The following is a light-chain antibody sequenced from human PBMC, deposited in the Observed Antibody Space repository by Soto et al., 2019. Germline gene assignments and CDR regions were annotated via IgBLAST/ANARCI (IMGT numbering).Light chain of an antibody. J-gene: IGKJ4*01. CDR1: QDISNY. CDR2: DVF. V-gene: IGKV1-33*01. CDR3: QQYDNLFFS. Sequence: DIQMTQSPSSLSASVGDRVIITCQASQDISNYLNWYQKKPGVAPKLLIYDVFNLEAGVPSRFSGSGSGTDFTLNISSLQPEDIATYYCQQYDNLFFSFGGGTKWIS.